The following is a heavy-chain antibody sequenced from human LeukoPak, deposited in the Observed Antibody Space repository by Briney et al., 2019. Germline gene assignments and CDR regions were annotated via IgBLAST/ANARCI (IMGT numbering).Heavy chain of an antibody. Sequence: PSETLSLTCAVYGGSFSGYYWSWIRQPPGKGLKWIGEINHSGSTNYNPSLKSRVTISVDTSKNQFSLKLSSVTAADTAVYYCARVGYYDILTGSELDYWGQGTLVTVSS. V-gene: IGHV4-34*01. CDR2: INHSGST. CDR1: GGSFSGYY. J-gene: IGHJ4*02. D-gene: IGHD3-9*01. CDR3: ARVGYYDILTGSELDY.